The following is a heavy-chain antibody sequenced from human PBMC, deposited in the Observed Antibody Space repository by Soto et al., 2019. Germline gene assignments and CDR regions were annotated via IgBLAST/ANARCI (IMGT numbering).Heavy chain of an antibody. CDR1: GFTVSSNH. Sequence: GGSLRLSCAASGFTVSSNHMSWVRQAPGKGLEWVSVIYSGGSTYYADSVKGRFTISRDNSKNTLYLQMNSLRAEDTAVYYCATYRGRGGSSRLGAFDIWGQGTMVTVSS. CDR2: IYSGGST. CDR3: ATYRGRGGSSRLGAFDI. V-gene: IGHV3-53*01. J-gene: IGHJ3*02. D-gene: IGHD1-26*01.